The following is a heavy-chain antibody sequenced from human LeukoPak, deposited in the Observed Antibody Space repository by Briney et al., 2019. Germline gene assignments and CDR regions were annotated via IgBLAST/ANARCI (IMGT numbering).Heavy chain of an antibody. Sequence: GESLRLSCAASGFAFSTYEMNWVRQAPGKGLEWVSYISASGTTIYYADSVKGRFTISRDNANNSLYLQMNSLRAEDTAVYYCARAGYYFDYWGQGTLVTVSS. CDR3: ARAGYYFDY. J-gene: IGHJ4*02. CDR1: GFAFSTYE. V-gene: IGHV3-48*03. CDR2: ISASGTTI.